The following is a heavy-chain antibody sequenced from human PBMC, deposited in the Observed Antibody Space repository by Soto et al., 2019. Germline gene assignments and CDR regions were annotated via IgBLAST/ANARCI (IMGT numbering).Heavy chain of an antibody. J-gene: IGHJ1*01. Sequence: EVQLLESGGGLVQPGGSLRLSCAASGFTFSSYAMSWVRQAPGKGLEWVSAISGSGGSTYYADSVKGRFTISRDNSKNTLYLQMNSLRAEDTAVYYCAKDGGTGDGSGSAYFQHWGQGTLVTVPS. CDR1: GFTFSSYA. CDR2: ISGSGGST. CDR3: AKDGGTGDGSGSAYFQH. D-gene: IGHD3-10*01. V-gene: IGHV3-23*01.